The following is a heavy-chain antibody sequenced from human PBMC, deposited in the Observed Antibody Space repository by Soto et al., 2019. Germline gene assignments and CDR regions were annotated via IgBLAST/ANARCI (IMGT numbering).Heavy chain of an antibody. CDR3: ARAYEDAYFGY. J-gene: IGHJ4*02. D-gene: IGHD3-16*01. CDR2: ISYDGSNK. Sequence: QVQLVESGGGVVQPGRSLRLSCAASGFTFSSYAMHWVRQAPGKGLEWVAVISYDGSNKYYADSVKGRFTISRDNSKNTLYLQMNSLRAEDTAVYYCARAYEDAYFGYWGQGTLVTVSS. CDR1: GFTFSSYA. V-gene: IGHV3-30-3*01.